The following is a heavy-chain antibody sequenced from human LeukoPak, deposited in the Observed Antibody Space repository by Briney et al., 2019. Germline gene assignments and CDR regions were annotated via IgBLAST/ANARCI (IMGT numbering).Heavy chain of an antibody. CDR3: ARGHNYGRLWDY. J-gene: IGHJ4*02. CDR1: GGSISSYY. D-gene: IGHD5-18*01. V-gene: IGHV4-59*01. Sequence: SETLSLTCTVSGGSISSYYWSWIPEPPRKGLEWIGYIYYSGSTNYNPSLKSRVTISVDTSKNQFSLKLSSVTAADTAVYYCARGHNYGRLWDYWGQGTLVTVSS. CDR2: IYYSGST.